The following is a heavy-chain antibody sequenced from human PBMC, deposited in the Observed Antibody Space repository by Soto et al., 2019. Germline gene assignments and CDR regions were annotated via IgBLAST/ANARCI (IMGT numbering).Heavy chain of an antibody. Sequence: QVQLVQSGAEVKKPGSSVTVSCKASGDTFSSYAINWVRQAPGQGLEWMGGIIPMFGTANYAQKFKGRVTITASESASTVYLELSRLSSEDTAVYYCARVGHARYYDSSGYYSPLDYWGQGTLVTVSS. D-gene: IGHD3-22*01. J-gene: IGHJ4*02. CDR1: GDTFSSYA. CDR3: ARVGHARYYDSSGYYSPLDY. V-gene: IGHV1-69*01. CDR2: IIPMFGTA.